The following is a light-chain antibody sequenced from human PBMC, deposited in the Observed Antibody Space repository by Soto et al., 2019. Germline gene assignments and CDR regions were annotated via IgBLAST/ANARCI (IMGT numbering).Light chain of an antibody. CDR1: SSDVGGYNY. V-gene: IGLV2-8*01. CDR2: KVI. CDR3: TSYAATYIVL. Sequence: QSALTQPPSASGAPGQSVTISCTGTSSDVGGYNYVSWFQQHPGRAPKLMIYKVIKRPSGVPGCFSGSKSGNPASLTVSGLQAEDEADYFCTSYAATYIVLVGGGTKLTVL. J-gene: IGLJ2*01.